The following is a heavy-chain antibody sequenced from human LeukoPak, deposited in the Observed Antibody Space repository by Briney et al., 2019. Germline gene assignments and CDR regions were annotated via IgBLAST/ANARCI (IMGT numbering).Heavy chain of an antibody. CDR3: ARDSGSYAFDY. V-gene: IGHV3-48*03. CDR2: ISSSGSTK. J-gene: IGHJ4*02. D-gene: IGHD1-26*01. CDR1: GFMFSRYE. Sequence: PGGSLRLSCAASGFMFSRYEMNWVRQAPGKGLEWVSYISSSGSTKYNADSVKGRFTISRDNAKNSLYLQMNSLRAEDTAVYYCARDSGSYAFDYWGQGTLVTVSS.